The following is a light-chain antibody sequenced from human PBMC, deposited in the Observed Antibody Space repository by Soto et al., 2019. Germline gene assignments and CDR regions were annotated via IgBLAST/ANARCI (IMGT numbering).Light chain of an antibody. CDR3: QAWDSSTASFV. Sequence: SYELTQPPSVSVSPGQTASITCSGDKLGDKYACWYQQKPGQSPVVVMYQDNKRPSGIPERFSGSNSGNTATLTISGTQAMDEADYYRQAWDSSTASFVFGTGTKLTVL. V-gene: IGLV3-1*01. CDR1: KLGDKY. J-gene: IGLJ1*01. CDR2: QDN.